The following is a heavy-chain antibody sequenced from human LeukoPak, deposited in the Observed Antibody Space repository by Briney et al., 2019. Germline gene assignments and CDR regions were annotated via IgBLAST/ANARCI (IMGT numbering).Heavy chain of an antibody. CDR2: IYYSGST. CDR1: GGSISSSSYY. CDR3: GRHRIAAVDDAFDI. J-gene: IGHJ3*02. Sequence: PSDTLSLTCTVSGGSISSSSYYWGWIRQPPGKGLEWIGTIYYSGSTYYNPSLKSRVTISVDTSKNQFSLKLSSVTAADTTVYHCGRHRIAAVDDAFDIWGHGTMVTVSS. V-gene: IGHV4-39*01. D-gene: IGHD6-13*01.